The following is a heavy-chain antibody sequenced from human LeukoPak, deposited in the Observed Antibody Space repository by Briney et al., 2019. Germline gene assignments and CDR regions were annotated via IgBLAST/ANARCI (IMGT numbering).Heavy chain of an antibody. D-gene: IGHD3-10*01. J-gene: IGHJ3*02. CDR2: INPSGGST. CDR1: GYTFTSYY. Sequence: ASVKVSCKAAGYTFTSYYMHWVRQAPGQGLEWMGIINPSGGSTSYAQTFQGRVTMTRDTSTSTLYMELSSLRSEDTAVYYCAREFGHPNDAFDIWGQGTMVTVSS. CDR3: AREFGHPNDAFDI. V-gene: IGHV1-46*01.